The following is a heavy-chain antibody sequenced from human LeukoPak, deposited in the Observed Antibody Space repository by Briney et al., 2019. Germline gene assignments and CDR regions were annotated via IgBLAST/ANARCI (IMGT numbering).Heavy chain of an antibody. J-gene: IGHJ1*01. CDR1: GYSFTSYW. CDR2: IYPGDSDT. Sequence: GESLKISCKGSGYSFTSYWIGWVRQMPVKGLEWMGIIYPGDSDTRYSPSFQGQVTISADKSISTAYLQWSSLKASDTAMYYCARPVGMSSEYFQHWGQGTLVTVSS. CDR3: ARPVGMSSEYFQH. D-gene: IGHD6-13*01. V-gene: IGHV5-51*01.